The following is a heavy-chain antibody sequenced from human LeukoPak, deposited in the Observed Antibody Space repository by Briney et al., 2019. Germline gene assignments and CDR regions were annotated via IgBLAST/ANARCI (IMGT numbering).Heavy chain of an antibody. CDR1: GFTFSTYA. Sequence: GGSLRLSCEASGFTFSTYAMNWVRQAPGKGLEWVSYISSRSSSIDYADSVKGRFIISRDNAKNSLYLQMNSLRAEDTAVYFCASTPHSSGWYFEYYFDFWGQGTLVTVSS. J-gene: IGHJ4*02. V-gene: IGHV3-48*01. CDR2: ISSRSSSI. CDR3: ASTPHSSGWYFEYYFDF. D-gene: IGHD6-19*01.